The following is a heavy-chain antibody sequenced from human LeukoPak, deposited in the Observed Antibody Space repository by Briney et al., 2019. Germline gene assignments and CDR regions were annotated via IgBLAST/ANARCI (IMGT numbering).Heavy chain of an antibody. V-gene: IGHV3-53*01. CDR3: VQDWAWGAFGY. Sequence: PGGSLRLSCAASGFTVSSNYMSWVRQAPGKGLEWVSVIYSGGSTYYADSVKGRFTISRDNSKNTLYLQMNRLGAEDTAIYYCVQDWAWGAFGYWGQGTLVTVSS. CDR2: IYSGGST. D-gene: IGHD7-27*01. J-gene: IGHJ4*02. CDR1: GFTVSSNY.